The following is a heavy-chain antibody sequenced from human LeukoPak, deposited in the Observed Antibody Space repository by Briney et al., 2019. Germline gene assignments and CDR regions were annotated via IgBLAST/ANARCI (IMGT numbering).Heavy chain of an antibody. V-gene: IGHV3-49*04. D-gene: IGHD3-10*01. Sequence: PGGSLRLSCTTSGFTFDEYAMSWVRQAPGKGLEWVGFIRSKAYGGTTEYAASVKGRFTISRDDSKSIAYLQMNSLKTEDTAVYYCTRDQGYYGSGSYPLYYYGMDVWGQGTTVTVSS. CDR1: GFTFDEYA. J-gene: IGHJ6*02. CDR3: TRDQGYYGSGSYPLYYYGMDV. CDR2: IRSKAYGGTT.